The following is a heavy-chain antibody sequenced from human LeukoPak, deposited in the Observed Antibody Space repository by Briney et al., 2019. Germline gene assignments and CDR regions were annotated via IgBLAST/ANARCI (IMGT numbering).Heavy chain of an antibody. CDR2: IYYSGRT. V-gene: IGHV4-59*08. CDR3: ARHGRGDSDYQSFFGY. D-gene: IGHD5-12*01. CDR1: GGSINNYF. J-gene: IGHJ4*02. Sequence: PSETLSLTCTVSGGSINNYFWSWFRQSPGKGLEWIAYIYYSGRTKYNPSLQSRVTISVDTSKNQFSLKLDSVTAADAAVYYCARHGRGDSDYQSFFGYWGQGILVTVSS.